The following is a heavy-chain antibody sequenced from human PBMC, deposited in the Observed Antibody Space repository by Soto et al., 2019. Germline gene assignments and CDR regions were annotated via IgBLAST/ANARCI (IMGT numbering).Heavy chain of an antibody. CDR1: GFTVSSNY. D-gene: IGHD4-17*01. CDR3: ASCFVWGDYGSWSFDI. Sequence: GGSLRLSCAASGFTVSSNYMSWVRQAPGKGLEWVSVIYSGGSTYYADSVKGRFTISRDNSKNTLYLQMNSLRAEDTAVYYCASCFVWGDYGSWSFDIWGQGTMVTVSS. J-gene: IGHJ3*02. V-gene: IGHV3-66*01. CDR2: IYSGGST.